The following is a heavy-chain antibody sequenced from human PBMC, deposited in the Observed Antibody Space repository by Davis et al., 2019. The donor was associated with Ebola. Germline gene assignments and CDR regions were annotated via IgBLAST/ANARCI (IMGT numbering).Heavy chain of an antibody. D-gene: IGHD3-22*01. CDR3: ARGGYYDTSGYSHDAFDI. CDR1: GIIFSTYS. CDR2: ISSSSYYI. J-gene: IGHJ3*02. Sequence: GESLKISCAASGIIFSTYSMNWVRQAPGKGLEWVSSISSSSYYIYYADSLKGRFTISRDNAKNSLYLQMNSLRAEDTAVYHCARGGYYDTSGYSHDAFDIWGQGTMVTVSS. V-gene: IGHV3-21*01.